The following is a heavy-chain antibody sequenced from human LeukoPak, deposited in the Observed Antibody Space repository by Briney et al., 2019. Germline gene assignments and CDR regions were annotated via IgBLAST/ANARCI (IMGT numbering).Heavy chain of an antibody. D-gene: IGHD6-19*01. Sequence: GGSLRLSCAASGFTFSSYAMSWVRQAPGKGLEWVSAISGSGGSTYYADSVKGRFTISRDNSKNTLYLQMNSLRAEDTTVYYCAKGFRYIAVAGLFDYWGQGTLVTVSS. CDR1: GFTFSSYA. J-gene: IGHJ4*02. CDR2: ISGSGGST. CDR3: AKGFRYIAVAGLFDY. V-gene: IGHV3-23*01.